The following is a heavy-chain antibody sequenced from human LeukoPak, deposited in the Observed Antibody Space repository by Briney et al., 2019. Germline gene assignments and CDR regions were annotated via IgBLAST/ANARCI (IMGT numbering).Heavy chain of an antibody. J-gene: IGHJ4*02. D-gene: IGHD3-10*01. V-gene: IGHV4-34*01. CDR2: INHSGST. CDR1: GGSFSGYY. CDR3: ARLYFGEFYYFDY. Sequence: SETLSLTCAVYGGSFSGYYWSWISQPPGKGLEWIGEINHSGSTNYNPSLKGRVTMSVDTSKNQFSLTLTSVIAADTAVYYCARLYFGEFYYFDYWGQGTLVTVSS.